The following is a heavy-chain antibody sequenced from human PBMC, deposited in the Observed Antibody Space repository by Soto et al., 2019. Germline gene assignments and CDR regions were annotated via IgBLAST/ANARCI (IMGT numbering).Heavy chain of an antibody. D-gene: IGHD3-10*01. J-gene: IGHJ6*02. Sequence: QVQLVESGGGVVQPGRSLRLSCAASGFTFSSYGMHWVRQAQGKGLEWVAVISYDGSNKYYADSVKGRFTISRDNSKNTLYLQMNRLRAEDTAVYYCAKTYYYGSGSYVNGMDVWGQGTTVTVSS. CDR3: AKTYYYGSGSYVNGMDV. CDR2: ISYDGSNK. CDR1: GFTFSSYG. V-gene: IGHV3-30*18.